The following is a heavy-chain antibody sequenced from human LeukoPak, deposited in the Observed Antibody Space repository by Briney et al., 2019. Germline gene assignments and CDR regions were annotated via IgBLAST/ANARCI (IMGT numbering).Heavy chain of an antibody. J-gene: IGHJ4*01. D-gene: IGHD3-10*01. CDR1: GLTFSDHY. Sequence: GGSLRLSCAASGLTFSDHYIDWVRQAPGTGLEWVGRSRDKGNSYTTAYAASVRGRFTISRDDSKNSLYLQMNSLKIEDAAVYYCTKLARAPRDFDYWGQGTLVTVSS. CDR3: TKLARAPRDFDY. V-gene: IGHV3-72*01. CDR2: SRDKGNSYTT.